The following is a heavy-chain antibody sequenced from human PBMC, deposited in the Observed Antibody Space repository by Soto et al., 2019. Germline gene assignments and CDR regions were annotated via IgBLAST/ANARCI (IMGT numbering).Heavy chain of an antibody. D-gene: IGHD1-26*01. CDR3: AKNQGVELVPLATVDWFDP. CDR1: GFIFENFG. V-gene: IGHV3-23*01. J-gene: IGHJ5*02. CDR2: ISGSGFKK. Sequence: GGSLRLSCAASGFIFENFGMSWVRQAPGKGLEWISSISGSGFKKYYADSVKGRFTISRDNSKSTVYLELNNLSAEDTAVYHCAKNQGVELVPLATVDWFDPWGQGTLVTVSS.